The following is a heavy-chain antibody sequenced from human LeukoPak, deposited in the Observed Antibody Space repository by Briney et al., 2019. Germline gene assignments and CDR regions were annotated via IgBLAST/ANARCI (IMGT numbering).Heavy chain of an antibody. CDR2: ISGSGGST. CDR1: GFTFSSYA. V-gene: IGHV3-23*01. CDR3: SRDPRVLDY. J-gene: IGHJ4*02. Sequence: GGSLRLSCAVSGFTFSSYAMSWVRQAPGKGLEWVSAISGSGGSTYYADSVKGRFTISRDNSKNTLYLQINSLRAEDTAVYYCSRDPRVLDYWGQGTLVTVSS.